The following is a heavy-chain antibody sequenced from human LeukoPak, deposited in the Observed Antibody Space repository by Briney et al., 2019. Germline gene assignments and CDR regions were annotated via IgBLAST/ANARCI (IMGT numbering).Heavy chain of an antibody. Sequence: GGSLRLSCAASGFTFSSYSMNWVRQAPGKGLEWVAFIQYDGSDEHYADSVKGRFTISRDNAKNSLYLQMNSLRAEDTAVYYCARDDGDYAHPVDYWGQGTLVTASS. CDR2: IQYDGSDE. D-gene: IGHD4-17*01. J-gene: IGHJ4*02. V-gene: IGHV3-30*02. CDR3: ARDDGDYAHPVDY. CDR1: GFTFSSYS.